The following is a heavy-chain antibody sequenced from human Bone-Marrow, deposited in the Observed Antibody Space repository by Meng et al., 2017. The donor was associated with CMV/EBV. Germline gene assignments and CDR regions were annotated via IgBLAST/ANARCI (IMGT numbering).Heavy chain of an antibody. D-gene: IGHD2-15*01. CDR2: IRSSGSTI. Sequence: GESLKISWASSGFTFSSYGMHWVRQAPGKGLEWVSYIRSSGSTIYYADSVKGLFTISRDNAKNSLYLPMNILRAEDTAVYYCARCPWSYPTGYHYGMDVWGQGTTVTVSS. CDR3: ARCPWSYPTGYHYGMDV. CDR1: GFTFSSYG. J-gene: IGHJ6*02. V-gene: IGHV3-48*03.